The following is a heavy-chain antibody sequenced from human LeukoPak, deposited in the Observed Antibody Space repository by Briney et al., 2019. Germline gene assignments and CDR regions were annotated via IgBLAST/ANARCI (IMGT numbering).Heavy chain of an antibody. D-gene: IGHD2-2*01. CDR1: GFTVNTNH. V-gene: IGHV3-53*01. CDR3: AKDFSPAPIVVVPAATTL. Sequence: PGGSLRLSCAASGFTVNTNHMTWVRQAPGKGLEWVSGLYSGGTAYYADSVKGRFTISRDNSKNTLYLQMNSLRAEDTAVYYCAKDFSPAPIVVVPAATTLWGQGTLVTVSS. CDR2: LYSGGTA. J-gene: IGHJ4*02.